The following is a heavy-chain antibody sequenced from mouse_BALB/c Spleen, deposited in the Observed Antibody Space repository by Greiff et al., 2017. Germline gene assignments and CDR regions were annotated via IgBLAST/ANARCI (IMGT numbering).Heavy chain of an antibody. J-gene: IGHJ2*01. CDR3: ARSDYGSRVLSY. CDR1: GYTFTDYA. V-gene: IGHV1S137*01. D-gene: IGHD1-1*01. CDR2: ISTYYGDA. Sequence: VQLQESGAELVRPGVSVKISCKGSGYTFTDYAMHWVKQSHAKSLEWIGVISTYYGDASYNQKFKGKATMTVDKSSSTAYMELARLTSEDSAIYYCARSDYGSRVLSYWGQGTTLTVSS.